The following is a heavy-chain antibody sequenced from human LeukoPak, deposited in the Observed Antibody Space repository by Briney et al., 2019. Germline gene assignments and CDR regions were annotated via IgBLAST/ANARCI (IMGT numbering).Heavy chain of an antibody. Sequence: SETLSLTCAVYGGSFSGYYWSWIRQPPGKGLEWIGEINHSGSTNYNPSLKSRVTISVDTSKNQFSLKLSSVTAADTAIYHCARHCCSAPSKRVFDIWGQGTMVTVSS. CDR2: INHSGST. CDR3: ARHCCSAPSKRVFDI. J-gene: IGHJ3*02. D-gene: IGHD2-2*01. CDR1: GGSFSGYY. V-gene: IGHV4-34*01.